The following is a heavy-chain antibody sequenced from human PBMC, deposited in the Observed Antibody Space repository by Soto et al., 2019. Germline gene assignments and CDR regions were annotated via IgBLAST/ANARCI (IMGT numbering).Heavy chain of an antibody. V-gene: IGHV3-33*08. CDR2: IWYDGSNK. Sequence: GGSLRLSCVASGFTFDDYVMHWVRQAPGKGLEWVAVIWYDGSNKYYADSVKGRFTISRDNSKNTLYLQMNSLRAEDTAVYYCARALFDYYYYGMDVWGQGTTVTVSS. CDR1: GFTFDDYV. CDR3: ARALFDYYYYGMDV. J-gene: IGHJ6*02.